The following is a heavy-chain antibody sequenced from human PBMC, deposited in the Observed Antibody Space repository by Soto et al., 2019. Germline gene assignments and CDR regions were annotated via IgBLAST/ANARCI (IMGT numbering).Heavy chain of an antibody. V-gene: IGHV1-2*04. CDR3: ARGQSPKKGRDPYYFDY. Sequence: QVQLVQSGAEVKKPGASVKVSCKAAGYTFTGYYMHWVRQAPGQGLAWMAWINPNSGGTNSAQTLQGWVTMTRDTSISTAYMELSRLRSDDTAVYYCARGQSPKKGRDPYYFDYGGQGTLVTVSS. D-gene: IGHD2-21*01. CDR2: INPNSGGT. J-gene: IGHJ4*02. CDR1: GYTFTGYY.